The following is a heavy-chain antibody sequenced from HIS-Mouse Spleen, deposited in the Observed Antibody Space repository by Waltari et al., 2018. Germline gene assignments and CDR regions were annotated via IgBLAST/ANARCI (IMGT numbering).Heavy chain of an antibody. CDR3: ASLVTGDAFDI. CDR1: GGSISSYY. D-gene: IGHD1-20*01. V-gene: IGHV4-59*01. Sequence: QVQLQESGPGLVKPSETLSLTCTVSGGSISSYYWSWIRQPPGKGLEWLGYINYSGSTDYHPSRKSRVTRSVDTSKNQFSLKLSSVTAADTAVYYCASLVTGDAFDIWGQGTMVTVSS. CDR2: INYSGST. J-gene: IGHJ3*02.